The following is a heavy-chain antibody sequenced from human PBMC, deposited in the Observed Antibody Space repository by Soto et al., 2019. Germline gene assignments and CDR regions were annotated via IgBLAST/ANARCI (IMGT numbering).Heavy chain of an antibody. CDR3: GVFGSGNYYYGMDV. CDR2: IIPILGTA. V-gene: IGHV1-69*12. CDR1: GGTFSSYA. J-gene: IGHJ6*02. D-gene: IGHD3-10*01. Sequence: QVQLVQSGAEVKKPGSSVKVSCKASGGTFSSYAISWVRQAPGQGLEWMGGIIPILGTANYAQKFQGRVTTVADASTRTAYMELSSPTSEDTAFYYWGVFGSGNYYYGMDVWGQGTTVTVSS.